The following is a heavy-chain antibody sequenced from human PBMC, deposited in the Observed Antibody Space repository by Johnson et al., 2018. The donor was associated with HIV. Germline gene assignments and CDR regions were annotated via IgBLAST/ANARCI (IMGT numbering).Heavy chain of an antibody. Sequence: QVLLVESGGGLVQPGGSLRFSCAASGFTFSSYGMHWVRQAPGTGLEWVAFIRYDGSNKYYADSVQGRFPISRDKSKNTLYLQMNSLRAEETAVYGCAKDRGYGGNLDAFDIWGQGTMVTGAS. CDR3: AKDRGYGGNLDAFDI. D-gene: IGHD4-23*01. J-gene: IGHJ3*02. V-gene: IGHV3-30*02. CDR1: GFTFSSYG. CDR2: IRYDGSNK.